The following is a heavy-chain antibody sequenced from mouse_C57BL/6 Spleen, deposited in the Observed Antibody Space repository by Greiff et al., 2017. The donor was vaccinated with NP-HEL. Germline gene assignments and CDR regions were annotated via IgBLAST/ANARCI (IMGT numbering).Heavy chain of an antibody. CDR3: ARRDGYYVLYAMDY. V-gene: IGHV5-9*01. Sequence: EVQLVESGGGLVKPGGSLKLSCAASGFTFSSYTMSWVRQTPEKRLEWVATISGGGGNTYYPDSVKGRFTISRDNAKNTLYLQMSSLRSEDTALYYCARRDGYYVLYAMDYWGQGTSVTVSS. CDR2: ISGGGGNT. D-gene: IGHD2-3*01. J-gene: IGHJ4*01. CDR1: GFTFSSYT.